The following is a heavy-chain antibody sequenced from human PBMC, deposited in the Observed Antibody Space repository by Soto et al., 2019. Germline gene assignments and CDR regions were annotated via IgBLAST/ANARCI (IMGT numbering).Heavy chain of an antibody. CDR2: IYYSGST. CDR3: ARVGGLAARTFDY. CDR1: GGSISDFY. D-gene: IGHD6-6*01. Sequence: SETLSLTCTVSGGSISDFYWSWIRQPPGKGLEWIGYIYYSGSTNYNPSLKRRVTISVDTSKNQFSLNLRSMSPADTAVYYGARVGGLAARTFDYWGLGALVTVS. V-gene: IGHV4-59*01. J-gene: IGHJ4*02.